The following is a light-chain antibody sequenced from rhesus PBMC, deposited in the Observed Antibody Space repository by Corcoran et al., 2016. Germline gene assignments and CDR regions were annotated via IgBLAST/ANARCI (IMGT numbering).Light chain of an antibody. CDR1: DTIGSY. V-gene: IGKV3-40*03. CDR2: SAY. J-gene: IGKJ4*01. Sequence: IVMTQSPATLSLSPGEVATLSCRASDTIGSYLAWYQKKPGQAPKLLVQSAYFRASGIPDRFSGSGSGTHFTLTISSLQPEDVGIYYCQQYNDLPLTFGGGTKVELK. CDR3: QQYNDLPLT.